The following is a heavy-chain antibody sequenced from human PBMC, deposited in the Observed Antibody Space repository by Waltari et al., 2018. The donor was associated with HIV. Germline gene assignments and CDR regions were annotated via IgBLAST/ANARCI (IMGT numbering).Heavy chain of an antibody. CDR3: ARHEKHYYDSSGYYGYFQH. CDR1: GGSISSSSYY. Sequence: QLQLQESGPGLVKPSETLSLTCTVSGGSISSSSYYWGWIRQPPGKGLEWIGSIYYSGCTYYNPSLKSRVTISVDTSKNQFSLKLSSVTAADTAVYYCARHEKHYYDSSGYYGYFQHWGQGTLVTVSS. V-gene: IGHV4-39*01. J-gene: IGHJ1*01. CDR2: IYYSGCT. D-gene: IGHD3-22*01.